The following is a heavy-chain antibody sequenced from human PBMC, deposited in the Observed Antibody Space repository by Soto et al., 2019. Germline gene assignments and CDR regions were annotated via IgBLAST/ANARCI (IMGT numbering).Heavy chain of an antibody. Sequence: SETLSLTCTVSGGSISSYYWSWFRQPPGKGLEWIGYIFYSGSTNYNPSLKSRVTMSVDTSKNRFSLKLTSVTAADTAVYYCATDSSGSPFDYWGQGTLVTVPQ. CDR2: IFYSGST. D-gene: IGHD3-22*01. V-gene: IGHV4-59*08. CDR1: GGSISSYY. CDR3: ATDSSGSPFDY. J-gene: IGHJ4*02.